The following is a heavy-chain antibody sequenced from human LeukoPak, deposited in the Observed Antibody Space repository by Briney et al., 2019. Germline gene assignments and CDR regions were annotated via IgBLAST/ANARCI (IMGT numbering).Heavy chain of an antibody. CDR3: AKDYDYDSSGYYYSAVGPYFDY. D-gene: IGHD3-22*01. J-gene: IGHJ4*02. V-gene: IGHV3-30*02. CDR1: GFTFRYYW. CDR2: IRYDGSNK. Sequence: GGSLRLSCAASGFTFRYYWMSWVRQAPGKGLEWVAFIRYDGSNKYYADSVKGRFTISRDNSKNTLYLQMNSLRAEDTAVYYCAKDYDYDSSGYYYSAVGPYFDYWGQGTLVTVSS.